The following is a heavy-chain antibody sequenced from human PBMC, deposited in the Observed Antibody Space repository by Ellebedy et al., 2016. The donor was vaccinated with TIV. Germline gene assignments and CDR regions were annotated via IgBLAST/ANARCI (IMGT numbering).Heavy chain of an antibody. V-gene: IGHV3-48*04. CDR2: ISSSSSTI. CDR3: ASFRFNP. CDR1: GFTFSSYS. J-gene: IGHJ5*02. Sequence: GGSLRLXXAASGFTFSSYSMNWVRQAPGKGLEWVSYISSSSSTIYYADSVKGRFTISRDNAKNSLSLQMNSLRGEDTAVYYCASFRFNPWGQGTLVTVSS. D-gene: IGHD1-14*01.